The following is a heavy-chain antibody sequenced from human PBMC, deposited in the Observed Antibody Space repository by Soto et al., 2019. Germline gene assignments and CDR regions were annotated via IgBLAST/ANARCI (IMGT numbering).Heavy chain of an antibody. D-gene: IGHD2-2*01. CDR1: GNTFTNFG. V-gene: IGHV1-18*01. J-gene: IGHJ5*02. Sequence: QGQLVQSGAEVKKPGASVKFSCTASGNTFTNFGVTWVRQAPGEVLEWMGWISAYTDDTNYAEKFQGRVTMTIDTSTSTAYLVLRSLTSDGAAVYYCARVIPGAEAWFDPWGQGTLVTVSS. CDR2: ISAYTDDT. CDR3: ARVIPGAEAWFDP.